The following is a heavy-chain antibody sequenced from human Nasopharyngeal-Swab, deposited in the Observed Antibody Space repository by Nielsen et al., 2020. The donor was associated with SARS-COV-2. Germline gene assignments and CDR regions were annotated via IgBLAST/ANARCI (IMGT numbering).Heavy chain of an antibody. CDR1: GFTFSDHA. V-gene: IGHV3-30*18. CDR3: AKEMFKYGSGVSSDGFDV. CDR2: ISYDETDQ. J-gene: IGHJ3*01. Sequence: GESLKISCAASGFTFSDHAIHWVSQAPGKGLEWVAVISYDETDQYYSGSVKGRFTISRDSSKKMVYLQMSSLRLEDTGLYYCAKEMFKYGSGVSSDGFDVWGQGTRVTVSS. D-gene: IGHD3-10*01.